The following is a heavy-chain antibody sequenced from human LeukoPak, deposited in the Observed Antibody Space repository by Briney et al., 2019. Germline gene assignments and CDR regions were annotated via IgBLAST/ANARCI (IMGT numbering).Heavy chain of an antibody. CDR3: AKKSTVTTRLIGWYFDL. V-gene: IGHV3-23*01. D-gene: IGHD4-17*01. Sequence: PGGSLRLSCAASGFTFSSYAMSWVRQAPGKGLEWVSAISGSGGSTYYADSVKGRFTISRDNSKNTLYLQMNSLRAEDTAVYYCAKKSTVTTRLIGWYFDLWGRGTLVTVSS. CDR1: GFTFSSYA. J-gene: IGHJ2*01. CDR2: ISGSGGST.